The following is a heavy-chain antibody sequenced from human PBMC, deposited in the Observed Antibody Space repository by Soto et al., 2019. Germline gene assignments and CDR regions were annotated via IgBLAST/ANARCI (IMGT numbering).Heavy chain of an antibody. CDR3: ARGRVDTAMVTQAEANLFDY. CDR2: IIPIFGTA. Sequence: GASVKVSCKASGGTFSSYAISWVRQAPGQGLEWMGGIIPIFGTANYAQKFQGRVPITADESTSTAYMELSSRRSEDTAVYYCARGRVDTAMVTQAEANLFDYWGQGTLVTVSS. V-gene: IGHV1-69*13. D-gene: IGHD5-18*01. CDR1: GGTFSSYA. J-gene: IGHJ4*02.